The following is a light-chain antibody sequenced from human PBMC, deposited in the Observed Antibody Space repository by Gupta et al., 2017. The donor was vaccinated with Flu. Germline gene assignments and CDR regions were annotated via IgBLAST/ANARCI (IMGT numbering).Light chain of an antibody. V-gene: IGLV2-8*01. Sequence: QSALTQPPSASGSPGQSVAISCTGTSSDVGGYTFVSWYQQTPGKAPKLLIFDVDRRPSGVPGRFSGSKSGNTASLTVSGLQAEDEADYFCESYAGNDNVIFGGGTKLTVL. J-gene: IGLJ2*01. CDR3: ESYAGNDNVI. CDR2: DVD. CDR1: SSDVGGYTF.